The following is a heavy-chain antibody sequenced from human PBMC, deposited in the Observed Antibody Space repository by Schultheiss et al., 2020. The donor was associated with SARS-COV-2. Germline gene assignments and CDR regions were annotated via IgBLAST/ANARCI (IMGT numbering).Heavy chain of an antibody. CDR2: ISYDGSNK. V-gene: IGHV3-30*03. Sequence: GGSLRLSCAASGFTFNNYGMHWVRQAPGKGLEWVAVISYDGSNKYYADSVKGRFTISRDNSKNTLYLQMNSLRAEDTAVYYCARERVVVPAAGKNPGLDFDYWGQGTLVTVSS. CDR3: ARERVVVPAAGKNPGLDFDY. CDR1: GFTFNNYG. D-gene: IGHD2-2*01. J-gene: IGHJ4*02.